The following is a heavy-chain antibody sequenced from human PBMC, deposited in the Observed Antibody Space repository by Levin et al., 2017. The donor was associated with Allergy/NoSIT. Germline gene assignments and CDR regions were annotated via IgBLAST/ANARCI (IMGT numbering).Heavy chain of an antibody. Sequence: WASVKVSCKSSGYSFTDFYVHWVRQAPGLGLEWMGLINPDSGGIKYAPKFQGRVTMTRDTSIRTVYMEVTRLRSDDTAVYYCARSLVGATFDFWGQGTLVTVSS. D-gene: IGHD1-26*01. CDR2: INPDSGGI. CDR3: ARSLVGATFDF. V-gene: IGHV1-2*02. CDR1: GYSFTDFY. J-gene: IGHJ4*01.